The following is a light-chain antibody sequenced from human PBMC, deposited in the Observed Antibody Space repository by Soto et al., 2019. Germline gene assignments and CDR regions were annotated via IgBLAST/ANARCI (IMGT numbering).Light chain of an antibody. CDR1: SSVVGGYNF. Sequence: QSALTQPASVSGSPGQSISIPCTGTSSVVGGYNFVSWYQQNPGKVPKLVIYDVSNRPSGISNRFSGSKSGNTASLTISGLQAEDEADYYCCSYTSSGATYVFGTGTKLTVL. V-gene: IGLV2-14*01. CDR3: CSYTSSGATYV. CDR2: DVS. J-gene: IGLJ1*01.